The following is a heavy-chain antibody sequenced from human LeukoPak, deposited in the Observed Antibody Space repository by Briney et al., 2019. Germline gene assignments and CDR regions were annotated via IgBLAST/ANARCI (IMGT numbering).Heavy chain of an antibody. D-gene: IGHD3-10*01. V-gene: IGHV1-2*02. Sequence: GASVKDSCKASGYTFTGYYMYWVRQAPGQGLEWMGWINPNSGDTNYAQRFQGRVTMTRDTSISTAYMDLSRMTSDDTAVYYCARVRPRIDGSGTSYLRLYYFDYWGQGTLVTVSS. CDR2: INPNSGDT. J-gene: IGHJ4*02. CDR3: ARVRPRIDGSGTSYLRLYYFDY. CDR1: GYTFTGYY.